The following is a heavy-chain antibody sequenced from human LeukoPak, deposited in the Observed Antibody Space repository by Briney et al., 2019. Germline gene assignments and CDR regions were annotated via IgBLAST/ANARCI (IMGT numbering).Heavy chain of an antibody. CDR3: ASLWFGELLGASWFDP. CDR1: GGSISTSSYY. V-gene: IGHV4-39*07. D-gene: IGHD3-10*01. Sequence: PSETLSLTCTVSGGSISTSSYYWGWVRQPPGKGLEWIGNIFYSGSTYYNPSLKSRVTISVDTSKNQFSLKLSSVTAADTAVYYCASLWFGELLGASWFDPWGQGTLVTVSS. CDR2: IFYSGST. J-gene: IGHJ5*02.